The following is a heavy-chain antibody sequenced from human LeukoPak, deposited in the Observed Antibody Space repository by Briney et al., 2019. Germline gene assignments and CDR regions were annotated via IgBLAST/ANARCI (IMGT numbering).Heavy chain of an antibody. D-gene: IGHD3-10*01. CDR1: SGSIISSSFY. V-gene: IGHV4-39*01. CDR2: IYYSGST. J-gene: IGHJ4*02. CDR3: ARQSYYGSRSPLDY. Sequence: SETLSLTCTVSSGSIISSSFYWGWIRQPPGKGLEWIGRIYYSGSTHYNPSLKSRVTIFVDTSNNQFSLKLSSVTAADTAVYYCARQSYYGSRSPLDYWGQGILVTVSS.